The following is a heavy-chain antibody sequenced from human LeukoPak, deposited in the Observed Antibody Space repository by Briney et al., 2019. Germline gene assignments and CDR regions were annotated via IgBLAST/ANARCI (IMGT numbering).Heavy chain of an antibody. Sequence: PSETLSLTCAVYGGSFSGYYWSWIRQPPGKGLEWIGKINHSGSTNYNPSLKSRVTISVDTSKNQFSLKLSSVTAADTAVYYCARSFCSGGSCYSVRYYYYGMDVWGQGTTVTVSS. CDR1: GGSFSGYY. V-gene: IGHV4-34*01. D-gene: IGHD2-15*01. CDR2: INHSGST. J-gene: IGHJ6*02. CDR3: ARSFCSGGSCYSVRYYYYGMDV.